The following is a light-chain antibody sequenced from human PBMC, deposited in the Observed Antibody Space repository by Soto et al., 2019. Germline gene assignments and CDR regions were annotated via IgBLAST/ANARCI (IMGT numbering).Light chain of an antibody. J-gene: IGLJ1*01. CDR2: GVK. CDR3: SSYTTRYFYV. Sequence: QSALTQPASVSGSPGQSITISCTGSGRDIGAYDYVSWYQQHPGKAPKLLIYGVKNRPSGVSYRFSASKSAFTASLTISGLQAEDAAHYYCSSYTTRYFYVFGHGTKVSVL. CDR1: GRDIGAYDY. V-gene: IGLV2-14*01.